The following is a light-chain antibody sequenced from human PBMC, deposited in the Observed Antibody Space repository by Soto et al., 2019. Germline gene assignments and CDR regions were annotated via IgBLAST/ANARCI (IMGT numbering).Light chain of an antibody. CDR2: WAS. CDR1: QSVLYNSNNKNY. Sequence: DIVMTQSPDSLAVSLGERATINCKSSQSVLYNSNNKNYLAWYQQKPGHPPKLLIYWASTRESGVPDRFSGGGSGTDVTLTISSLQAEDVAVYYCQQYYSTPLTFGGGTKVEIK. V-gene: IGKV4-1*01. CDR3: QQYYSTPLT. J-gene: IGKJ4*01.